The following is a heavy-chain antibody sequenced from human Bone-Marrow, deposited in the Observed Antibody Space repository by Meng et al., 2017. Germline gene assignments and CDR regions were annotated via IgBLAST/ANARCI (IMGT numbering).Heavy chain of an antibody. CDR3: ARTQYNWNDPLLYYFDY. CDR1: GYSFTSYW. CDR2: IYPGDSDT. V-gene: IGHV5-51*01. J-gene: IGHJ4*02. D-gene: IGHD1-20*01. Sequence: GESLKISCKGSGYSFTSYWIGWVRQMPGKGLEWMGIIYPGDSDTRCSPSFQGQVTISADKSISTAYLQWSSLKASDTAMYYCARTQYNWNDPLLYYFDYWGQGTLVTVSS.